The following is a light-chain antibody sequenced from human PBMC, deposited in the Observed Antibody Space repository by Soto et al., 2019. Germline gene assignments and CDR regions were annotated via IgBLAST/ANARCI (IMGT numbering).Light chain of an antibody. J-gene: IGKJ4*01. CDR2: DAS. CDR3: QQYNNWPLT. Sequence: DIQMTQSPSTLSASVGDRVTITCRASQTISSWLAWYQQKPGKAPKLLIYDASSLESGVPSRFSGSGSGTEFTLTISSLLSEDFAVYSCQQYNNWPLTFGGGTKVDIK. V-gene: IGKV1-5*01. CDR1: QTISSW.